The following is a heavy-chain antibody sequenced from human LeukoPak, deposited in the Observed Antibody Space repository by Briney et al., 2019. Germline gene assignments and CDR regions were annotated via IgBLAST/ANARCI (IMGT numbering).Heavy chain of an antibody. CDR1: GYTFTSYG. D-gene: IGHD4-17*01. CDR2: ISAYNGNT. CDR3: ARQNGGAEYGDYGH. V-gene: IGHV1-18*01. J-gene: IGHJ4*02. Sequence: ASVKVSCKASGYTFTSYGISWVRQAPGQGLEWMGWISAYNGNTNYAQKLQGRVTMTTDTSTSTAYMELRSLRSDDTAVYYCARQNGGAEYGDYGHWGQGILVTVSS.